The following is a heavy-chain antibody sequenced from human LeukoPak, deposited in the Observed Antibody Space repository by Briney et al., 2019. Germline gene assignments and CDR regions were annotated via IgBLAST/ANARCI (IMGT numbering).Heavy chain of an antibody. CDR3: ARGRGAYYDSSGPGDY. D-gene: IGHD3-22*01. V-gene: IGHV4-34*01. CDR1: GGSFSGYY. Sequence: SETLSLTCAVYGGSFSGYYWSWIRQPPGKGLEWIGEINHSGSTNYNPSLKSRVTISVDTSKHQFSLKLSSVTAADTAVYYCARGRGAYYDSSGPGDYWGQGTLVTVSS. J-gene: IGHJ4*02. CDR2: INHSGST.